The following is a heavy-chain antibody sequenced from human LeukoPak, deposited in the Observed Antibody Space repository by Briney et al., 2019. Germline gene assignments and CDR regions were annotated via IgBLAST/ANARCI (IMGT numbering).Heavy chain of an antibody. D-gene: IGHD6-13*01. CDR3: ARGTSSWYFFGYYFDY. CDR2: IYYSGST. Sequence: SETLSLTCTVSGGSISSYYWSWIRQPPGKGLEWIGYIYYSGSTNYNPSLKSRVTISVDKSKNQFSLKLSSVTAADTAVYYCARGTSSWYFFGYYFDYWVQGTLLTVSS. J-gene: IGHJ4*02. CDR1: GGSISSYY. V-gene: IGHV4-59*01.